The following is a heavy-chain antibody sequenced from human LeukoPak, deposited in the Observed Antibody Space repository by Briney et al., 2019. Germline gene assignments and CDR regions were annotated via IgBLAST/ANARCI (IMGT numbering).Heavy chain of an antibody. CDR2: ISSSGSTT. J-gene: IGHJ4*02. Sequence: QPGGSLRLSCAASGFTFSSYEMNWVRQAPGKGLEWVSYISSSGSTTYYADSVKGRFTISRDNAKNSLYLQMNSLRAEDTAVYYCARVYGYSYGYGYWGQGTLVTVSS. CDR1: GFTFSSYE. CDR3: ARVYGYSYGYGY. V-gene: IGHV3-48*03. D-gene: IGHD5-18*01.